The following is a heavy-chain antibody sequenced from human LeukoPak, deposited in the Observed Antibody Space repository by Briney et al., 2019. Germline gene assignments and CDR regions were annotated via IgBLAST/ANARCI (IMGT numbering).Heavy chain of an antibody. V-gene: IGHV4-31*03. CDR2: IYYSGST. CDR3: ARERTTYYDFWSGSGAFDI. D-gene: IGHD3-3*01. CDR1: GGSISSGGYY. Sequence: SQTLSLTCTVSGGSISSGGYYWSWIRQHPGKGLEWIGYIYYSGSTYYNPSLKSRVAISVDTSKNQFSLKLSSVTAADTAVYYCARERTTYYDFWSGSGAFDIWGQGTMVTVSS. J-gene: IGHJ3*02.